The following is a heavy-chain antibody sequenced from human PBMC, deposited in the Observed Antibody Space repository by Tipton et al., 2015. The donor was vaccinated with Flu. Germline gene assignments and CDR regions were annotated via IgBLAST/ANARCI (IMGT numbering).Heavy chain of an antibody. D-gene: IGHD3-22*01. J-gene: IGHJ4*02. CDR1: GFTFDDYA. CDR3: AKAHYYDSSGRLDY. CDR2: ISWNSGSI. Sequence: SLRLSCAASGFTFDDYAMHWVRQAPGKGLEWVSGISWNSGSIGYADSVKGRFTISRDNAKNSLYLQMNSLRAEDTALYYCAKAHYYDSSGRLDYWGQGTLLTVS. V-gene: IGHV3-9*01.